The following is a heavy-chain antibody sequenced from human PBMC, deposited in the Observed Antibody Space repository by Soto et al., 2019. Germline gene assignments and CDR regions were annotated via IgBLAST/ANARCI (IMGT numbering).Heavy chain of an antibody. CDR3: SRDRPGPQHYFDY. J-gene: IGHJ4*02. D-gene: IGHD6-6*01. V-gene: IGHV4-4*02. CDR1: GGSIDSNSW. Sequence: SETLSLTCAVSGGSIDSNSWWIWVRQPPGKGLEWIGEIYHSGSTNYSPSLRSRVSMSVDKSRNTVYLQMNSLRAEDTAVYYCSRDRPGPQHYFDYWGQGTMVTVSS. CDR2: IYHSGST.